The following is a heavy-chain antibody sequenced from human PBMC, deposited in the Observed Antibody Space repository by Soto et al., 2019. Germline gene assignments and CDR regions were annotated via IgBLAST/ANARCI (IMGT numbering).Heavy chain of an antibody. CDR3: ARYKSNYYYGMDV. Sequence: SETLSLTCTVSGGSIIRYYWSWILQPPRKGLEWIGYIYYSGITNYNPSLKSRVTISVDTSKNQLSLKLSSVTAADTAVYYCARYKSNYYYGMDVWGQGTTVTVSS. V-gene: IGHV4-59*01. CDR2: IYYSGIT. J-gene: IGHJ6*02. CDR1: GGSIIRYY. D-gene: IGHD1-20*01.